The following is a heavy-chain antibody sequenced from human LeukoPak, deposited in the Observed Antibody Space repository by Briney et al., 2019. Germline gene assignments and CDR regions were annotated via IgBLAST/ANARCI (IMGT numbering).Heavy chain of an antibody. Sequence: PGGSLRLSCAASGFTFSNAWMRWVRQAPGKGLEWVGRIKSKSDGGTTDNAAPVKGRFTIARDDSKNTLYLQMNSLKTEDTAVYYCTTEDIALTGIGLDYWGQGTLVTVSS. V-gene: IGHV3-15*01. CDR2: IKSKSDGGTT. CDR1: GFTFSNAW. CDR3: TTEDIALTGIGLDY. J-gene: IGHJ4*02. D-gene: IGHD6-19*01.